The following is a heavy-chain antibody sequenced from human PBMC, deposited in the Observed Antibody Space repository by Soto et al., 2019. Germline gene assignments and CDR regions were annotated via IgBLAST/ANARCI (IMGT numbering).Heavy chain of an antibody. CDR3: ARGGTMIGDGGGWFDP. CDR2: ISYDGTNK. J-gene: IGHJ5*02. CDR1: GFTFSSYA. Sequence: ESGGGVVQPGRSLRLSCAASGFTFSSYAMHWVRQAPGKGLEWVAVISYDGTNKYYADSVKGRFTISRDNSKNTLYLQMNSLRAEDTAVYYCARGGTMIGDGGGWFDPWGQGTLVTVSS. V-gene: IGHV3-30-3*01. D-gene: IGHD3-22*01.